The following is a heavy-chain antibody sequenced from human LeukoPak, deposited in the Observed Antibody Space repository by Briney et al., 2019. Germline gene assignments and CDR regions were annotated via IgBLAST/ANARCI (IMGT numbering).Heavy chain of an antibody. V-gene: IGHV1-3*01. J-gene: IGHJ4*02. CDR1: GYTFSSYA. Sequence: ASVKVSCKASGYTFSSYAIHWVRQAPGQRLEWMGWINAGTGNTKYSQKFQGRVTITRDTSASTAYMEVSSLRSEDTAVYYCARDYRRPWLDFDYWGQGTLVTVSS. D-gene: IGHD6-19*01. CDR3: ARDYRRPWLDFDY. CDR2: INAGTGNT.